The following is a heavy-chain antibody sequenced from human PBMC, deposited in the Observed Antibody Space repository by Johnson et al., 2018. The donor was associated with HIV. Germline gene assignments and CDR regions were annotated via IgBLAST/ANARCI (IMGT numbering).Heavy chain of an antibody. D-gene: IGHD4-17*01. Sequence: QVQLVESGGGVVQPGRSLRLSCAASGFTFSSYGMHWVRQAPGKGLEWVAVIWYDGSNKYYADSVKGRFTISRDNSRNTLYLQINNLRAEDTAVYYCATHLNDYGDTLTDDAFDIWGQGTLVTVSS. CDR2: IWYDGSNK. J-gene: IGHJ3*02. CDR1: GFTFSSYG. CDR3: ATHLNDYGDTLTDDAFDI. V-gene: IGHV3-33*01.